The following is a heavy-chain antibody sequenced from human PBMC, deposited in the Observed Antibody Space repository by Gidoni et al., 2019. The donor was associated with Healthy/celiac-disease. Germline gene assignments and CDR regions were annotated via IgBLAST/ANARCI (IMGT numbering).Heavy chain of an antibody. J-gene: IGHJ2*01. D-gene: IGHD3-22*01. CDR2: IFSKDEK. CDR1: GFSLSNARMG. CDR3: ERTYYYDSSDYYWYFDL. Sequence: QVTLKESGPVLVKPTETLTLTCTVSGFSLSNARMGVSWIRQPPGKALEWLAHIFSKDEKSYSTSLKSRLTISKDTSKSQVVLTMTNMDPVDTATYYCERTYYYDSSDYYWYFDLWGRGTLVTVSS. V-gene: IGHV2-26*01.